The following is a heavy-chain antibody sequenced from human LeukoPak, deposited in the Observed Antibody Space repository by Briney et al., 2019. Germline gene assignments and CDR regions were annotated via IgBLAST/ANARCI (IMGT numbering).Heavy chain of an antibody. V-gene: IGHV4-34*01. CDR3: ARWGIAAAGPTQYYYYYGMDV. J-gene: IGHJ6*02. D-gene: IGHD6-13*01. Sequence: RXXPGXXLXXXGEXNHSXITNYTPSLTSRVTISVDTSKNQFSLKLSSVTAADTAVYYCARWGIAAAGPTQYYYYYGMDVWGQGTTVTVSS. CDR2: XNHSXIT.